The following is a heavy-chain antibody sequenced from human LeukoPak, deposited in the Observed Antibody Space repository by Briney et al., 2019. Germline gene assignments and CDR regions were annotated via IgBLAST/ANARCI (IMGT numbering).Heavy chain of an antibody. V-gene: IGHV4-4*07. J-gene: IGHJ4*02. D-gene: IGHD6-19*01. CDR2: IYTSGST. CDR3: ARGDAIAVAGNFDY. Sequence: SETLSLTCTVSGGSISSYYWSWIRQPAGKGLEWIGRIYTSGSTNYNPSLKSRVTMSVDTSKNQFSLKLSSVTAADTAVYYCARGDAIAVAGNFDYWGQENRVTVSS. CDR1: GGSISSYY.